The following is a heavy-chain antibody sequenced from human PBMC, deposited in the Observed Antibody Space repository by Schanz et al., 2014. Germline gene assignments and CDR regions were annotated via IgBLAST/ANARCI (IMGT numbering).Heavy chain of an antibody. J-gene: IGHJ6*03. D-gene: IGHD2-2*02. CDR3: AGTYCSSTSCYTGYYYMDV. Sequence: QVLQVQSGSELKKPGTSVKVSCKASGYTFNNYTYVMIWVRQAPGQGLEWMGWMNPDSGNTGYAQKFQGRVTITADKSTSTAYMELTSLRSEDTAVYYCAGTYCSSTSCYTGYYYMDVWGKGTTVNVSS. V-gene: IGHV1-8*01. CDR2: MNPDSGNT. CDR1: GYTFNNYTYV.